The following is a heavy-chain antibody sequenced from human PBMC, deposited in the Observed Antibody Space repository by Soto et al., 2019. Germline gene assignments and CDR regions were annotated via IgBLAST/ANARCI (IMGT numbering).Heavy chain of an antibody. CDR2: IYYSGST. D-gene: IGHD3-3*01. J-gene: IGHJ5*02. CDR1: GGSISSGDYY. Sequence: QVQLQESGPGLVKPSQTLSLTCTVSGGSISSGDYYWGWIRQHPGKGLEWIGYIYYSGSTYCNPSLKSRVTISVDTSKNQFSLKLSSVTAADTAVYYCARWWSGSRQGFDPWGQGTLVTVSS. V-gene: IGHV4-31*03. CDR3: ARWWSGSRQGFDP.